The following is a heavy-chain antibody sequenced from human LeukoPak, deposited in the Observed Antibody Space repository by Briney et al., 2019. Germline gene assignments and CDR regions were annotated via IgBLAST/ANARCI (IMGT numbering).Heavy chain of an antibody. CDR2: ISDIGSI. J-gene: IGHJ4*02. CDR1: GGSISSYY. V-gene: IGHV4-59*12. CDR3: ASTPTVVTEYYFDY. D-gene: IGHD4-23*01. Sequence: SETLSLTCTVSGGSISSYYWSWIRQPPGKGLEWIAYISDIGSINYNPSLKSRVTISLDTSKNQFSLKLSSVTAADTAVYYCASTPTVVTEYYFDYWGQGTLVTVSS.